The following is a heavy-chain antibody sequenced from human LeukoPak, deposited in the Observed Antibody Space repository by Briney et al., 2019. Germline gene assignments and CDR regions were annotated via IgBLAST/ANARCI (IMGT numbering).Heavy chain of an antibody. D-gene: IGHD6-19*01. CDR2: MNPNSGNA. J-gene: IGHJ4*02. V-gene: IGHV1-8*01. Sequence: ASVKVSCKASGYSFTNYDINWVRQATGQGLEWLGWMNPNSGNAGYAQKFQGRVTMTRDTSISTAYMELSSLRSEDTAVYYCARDGSGPPPFDSWGQGTPVTVSS. CDR1: GYSFTNYD. CDR3: ARDGSGPPPFDS.